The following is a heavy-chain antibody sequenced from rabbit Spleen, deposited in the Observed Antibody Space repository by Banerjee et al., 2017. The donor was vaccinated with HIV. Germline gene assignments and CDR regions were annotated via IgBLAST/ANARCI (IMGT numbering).Heavy chain of an antibody. D-gene: IGHD1-1*01. CDR1: GFDSNNYG. V-gene: IGHV1S47*01. J-gene: IGHJ6*01. CDR2: IDVVFGTT. Sequence: QEQLVESGGGLVQPGGSLKLSCKASGFDSNNYGVSWVRQAPGKGLEWIGYIDVVFGTTYYARWVNGRFTISSHNAQNTLYLQLNSLTAADTATYFCVRGASSSGYYSLRGPGTLVTVS. CDR3: VRGASSSGYYSL.